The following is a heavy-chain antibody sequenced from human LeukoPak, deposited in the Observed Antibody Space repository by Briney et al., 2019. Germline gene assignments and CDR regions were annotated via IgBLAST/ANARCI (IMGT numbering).Heavy chain of an antibody. J-gene: IGHJ3*02. V-gene: IGHV6-1*01. CDR3: ARGGGAFDI. Sequence: SQTLSLTCAISGDSVSSNSAGWNWIRQSPSRGLEWLGRTYYRSKWYNDYTVSVISRITINPDTSKNQFSLQLNSVTPEDTAVYYCARGGGAFDIWGQGTMVTVSP. CDR1: GDSVSSNSAG. D-gene: IGHD3-3*01. CDR2: TYYRSKWYN.